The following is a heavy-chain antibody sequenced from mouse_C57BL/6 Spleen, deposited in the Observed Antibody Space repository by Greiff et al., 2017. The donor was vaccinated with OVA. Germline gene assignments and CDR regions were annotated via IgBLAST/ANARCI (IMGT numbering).Heavy chain of an antibody. V-gene: IGHV1-80*01. J-gene: IGHJ2*01. D-gene: IGHD2-1*01. CDR3: ARGGIIYYGNYDY. CDR2: IYPGDGDT. CDR1: GYAFSSYW. Sequence: VQLQQSGAELVKPGASVKISCKASGYAFSSYWMNWVKQRPGTGLEWIGQIYPGDGDTNYNGKFKGKATLTADKSSSTAYMQLSSLTSEDSAVYFCARGGIIYYGNYDYWGQGTTLTVSS.